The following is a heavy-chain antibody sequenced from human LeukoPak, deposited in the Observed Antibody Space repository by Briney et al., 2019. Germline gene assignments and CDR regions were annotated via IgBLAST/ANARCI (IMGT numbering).Heavy chain of an antibody. Sequence: PGGSLRLSCAASGFTFSSYGMHWVRQAPGKGLEWVAVISYDGSNKYYADSVKGRFTISRDNSKNTLYLQMNSLRAEDTAVYYCANSYVRSPFDYWGQGTLVTVSS. CDR2: ISYDGSNK. D-gene: IGHD3-16*01. J-gene: IGHJ4*02. V-gene: IGHV3-30*18. CDR3: ANSYVRSPFDY. CDR1: GFTFSSYG.